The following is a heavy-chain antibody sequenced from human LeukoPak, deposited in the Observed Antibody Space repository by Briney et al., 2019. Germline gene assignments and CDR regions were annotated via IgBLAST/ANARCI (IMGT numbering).Heavy chain of an antibody. CDR1: DGSFSGYD. J-gene: IGHJ4*02. Sequence: SETLSLTCAVYDGSFSGYDWSWIRQAPGKGLEWIGEGNHSGSTKYNPSLKSRVTISVETSKNQFSLKLSSVTAADTAVYYCANSIDFDYGDYYFDYWGQGALVTISS. CDR2: GNHSGST. CDR3: ANSIDFDYGDYYFDY. D-gene: IGHD4-17*01. V-gene: IGHV4-34*01.